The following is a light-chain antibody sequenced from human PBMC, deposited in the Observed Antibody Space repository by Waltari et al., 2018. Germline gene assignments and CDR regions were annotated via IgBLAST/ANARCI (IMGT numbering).Light chain of an antibody. CDR1: SSDVGGYNY. CDR2: DVS. CDR3: SSYVSSDTLEL. J-gene: IGLJ2*01. V-gene: IGLV2-14*03. Sequence: ALTQPASVSGSPGQSITISCTGTSSDVGGYNYVSWYQQHPGKAPKLMIFDVSNRPSGVSSRFSGSKSGNTASLTISGLQAEDEADYYCSSYVSSDTLELFGGGTSLTVL.